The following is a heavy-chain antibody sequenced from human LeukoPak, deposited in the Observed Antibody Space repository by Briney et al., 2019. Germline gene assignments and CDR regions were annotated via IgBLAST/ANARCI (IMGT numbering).Heavy chain of an antibody. V-gene: IGHV3-74*01. CDR1: GFTFSSYW. Sequence: GGSLRLSCAASGFTFSSYWMHWVRQAPGKGLVWVSRINSDGSSTSYADSVMGRFTISRDNAKNTLYLQMNSLRAEDTAVYYCAKRQWLAYFDYWGQGTLVTVSS. CDR3: AKRQWLAYFDY. J-gene: IGHJ4*02. D-gene: IGHD6-19*01. CDR2: INSDGSST.